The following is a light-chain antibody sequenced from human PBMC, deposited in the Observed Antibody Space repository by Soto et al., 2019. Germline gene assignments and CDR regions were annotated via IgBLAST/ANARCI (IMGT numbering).Light chain of an antibody. CDR1: SSDIGSNT. CDR3: AAWDDSLNGWV. J-gene: IGLJ3*02. Sequence: QSVLTQPPSASGTPGQRVTISCSGSSSDIGSNTVNWYQQLPGTAPKLLIYSNTQRPSGVPDRFSGSKSGTSASLAISGLKSEDEADYYCAAWDDSLNGWVFGGGTQLTVL. V-gene: IGLV1-44*01. CDR2: SNT.